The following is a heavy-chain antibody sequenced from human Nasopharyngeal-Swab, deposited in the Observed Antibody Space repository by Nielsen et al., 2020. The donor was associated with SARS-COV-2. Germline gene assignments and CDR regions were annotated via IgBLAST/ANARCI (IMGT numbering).Heavy chain of an antibody. CDR2: INPNSGGT. CDR3: ARDLSGSSDFYYYGMDV. V-gene: IGHV1-2*04. Sequence: ASVKVSCKASGGTFSSYATSWVRQAPGQGLEWMGWINPNSGGTNYAQKFQGWVTMTRDTSISTAYMELSRLRSDDTAVYYCARDLSGSSDFYYYGMDVWGQGTTVTVSS. D-gene: IGHD3-10*01. CDR1: GGTFSSYA. J-gene: IGHJ6*02.